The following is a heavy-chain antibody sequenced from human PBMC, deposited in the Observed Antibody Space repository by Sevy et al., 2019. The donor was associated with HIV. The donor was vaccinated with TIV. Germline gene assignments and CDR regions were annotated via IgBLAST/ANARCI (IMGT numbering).Heavy chain of an antibody. V-gene: IGHV3-23*01. J-gene: IGHJ3*02. CDR3: AKDIIAVVGDAFDI. D-gene: IGHD6-19*01. CDR2: ISGPIGDT. CDR1: GFTFNSYA. Sequence: GGSLRLSCAASGFTFNSYAMNWVRQAPGKGLEWVSSISGPIGDTYYADSVKGRFTISRDNSKNTLYLQMKSLRAEDTAVYYCAKDIIAVVGDAFDIWGQGTMVTVSS.